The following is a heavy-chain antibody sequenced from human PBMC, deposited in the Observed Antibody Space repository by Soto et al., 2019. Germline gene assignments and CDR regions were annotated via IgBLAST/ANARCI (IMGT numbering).Heavy chain of an antibody. CDR3: ARVSTAMVYYFDY. CDR2: INAGNGNT. D-gene: IGHD5-18*01. CDR1: GYTFTSYA. Sequence: ASVKVSCKASGYTFTSYAMHWVRQAPGQRLEWMGWINAGNGNTKYSQKFQGRVTITRDTSASTAYMELSSLRSEDTAVYYCARVSTAMVYYFDYWGQGTLVTVSS. V-gene: IGHV1-3*01. J-gene: IGHJ4*02.